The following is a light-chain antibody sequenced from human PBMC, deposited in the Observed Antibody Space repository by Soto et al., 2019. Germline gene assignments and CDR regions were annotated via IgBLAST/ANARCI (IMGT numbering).Light chain of an antibody. Sequence: QSALTQPASVSGSPGQSITISCTGTSSDVGGYKYVSWYQQHPGKAPKLMIYEVSNRPSGVSNRFSGSKSGNTASLTISGLQAEDEADSYCSSYTSSGTGGYIFGTGTKVTVL. J-gene: IGLJ1*01. CDR1: SSDVGGYKY. CDR2: EVS. CDR3: SSYTSSGTGGYI. V-gene: IGLV2-14*01.